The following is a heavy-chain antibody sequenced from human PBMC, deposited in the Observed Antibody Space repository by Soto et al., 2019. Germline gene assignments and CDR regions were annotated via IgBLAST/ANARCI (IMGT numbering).Heavy chain of an antibody. V-gene: IGHV4-59*01. J-gene: IGHJ4*02. CDR1: GGSITDYY. D-gene: IGHD7-27*01. Sequence: QVHLQASGPGLVKPSETLSLTCTVSGGSITDYYWSWIRQPPGKGLEWIGYIYYSGITNYNPSLKSRVTISVDASRSQFSLKLSSVTAAATAAYYCALTGPLDYWGQGTLVTVSS. CDR3: ALTGPLDY. CDR2: IYYSGIT.